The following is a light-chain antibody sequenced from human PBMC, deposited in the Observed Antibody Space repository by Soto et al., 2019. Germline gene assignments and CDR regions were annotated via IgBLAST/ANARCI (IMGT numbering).Light chain of an antibody. J-gene: IGLJ2*01. CDR1: TGAVTSGHY. V-gene: IGLV7-46*01. CDR2: ETS. CDR3: LLSYSGTRV. Sequence: QAVVTQEPSLTVSPGGTVTLTCGSSTGAVTSGHYPYWFQQKPGQAPRTLIYETSNKHSWTPARFSGSLLGGKAALTLSGAQPEVEADYYCLLSYSGTRVFGGGTKLTVL.